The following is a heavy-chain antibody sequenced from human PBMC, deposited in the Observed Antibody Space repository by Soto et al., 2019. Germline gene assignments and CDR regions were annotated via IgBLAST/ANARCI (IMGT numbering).Heavy chain of an antibody. V-gene: IGHV5-10-1*01. J-gene: IGHJ6*02. Sequence: PGASLKISCKGSGYSFTSYWISWVRQMPGKGLEWMGRIDPSDSYTNYSPSFQGHVTISADKSISTAYLQWSSLKASDTAMYYCARRGIVVVPAAIGPGSYYYGMDVWGQGTTVTVSS. CDR1: GYSFTSYW. CDR2: IDPSDSYT. CDR3: ARRGIVVVPAAIGPGSYYYGMDV. D-gene: IGHD2-2*01.